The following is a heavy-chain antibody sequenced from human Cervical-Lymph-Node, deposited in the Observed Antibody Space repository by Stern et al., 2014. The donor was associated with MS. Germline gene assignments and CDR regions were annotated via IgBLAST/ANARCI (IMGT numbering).Heavy chain of an antibody. CDR3: ARARSVVRGLRGGFDP. D-gene: IGHD3-10*01. V-gene: IGHV3-21*06. CDR2: ISADSNSI. CDR1: EFTFNTYS. Sequence: EVQLVESGGGLVKPGGSLRLSCVDSEFTFNTYSMTWVRQAPGKGLEWVSSISADSNSIYHADSVKGRFTIYRDNARNSLYLQMNSLTGEDTAVYYCARARSVVRGLRGGFDPWGQGTLVTVSS. J-gene: IGHJ5*02.